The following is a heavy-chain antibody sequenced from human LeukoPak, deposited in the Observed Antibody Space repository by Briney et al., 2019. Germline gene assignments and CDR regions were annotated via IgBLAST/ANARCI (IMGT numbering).Heavy chain of an antibody. Sequence: ASVKVSCKASGYSFTTYAMTWVRQAPGQGLEWMGWINTDTGNSTYAQGFTGRFVFSLDTSVRTAYLQINSLEAEDTAVYYCARARGYCSANSCYLAYWGQGSLVTVSS. D-gene: IGHD2-2*01. CDR1: GYSFTTYA. V-gene: IGHV7-4-1*02. CDR2: INTDTGNS. J-gene: IGHJ4*02. CDR3: ARARGYCSANSCYLAY.